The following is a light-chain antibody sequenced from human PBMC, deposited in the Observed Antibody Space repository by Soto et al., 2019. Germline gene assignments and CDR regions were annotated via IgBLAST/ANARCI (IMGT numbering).Light chain of an antibody. J-gene: IGKJ2*01. CDR3: LQYGTPPYT. CDR1: QSVRANY. CDR2: DAS. V-gene: IGKV3-20*01. Sequence: DIVLTQSPGTLSFSPGEGATLSCRASQSVRANYVAWYQRKPGQAPRVLIYDASSGATGIPDRFSGSGSGTDFTLAISRLEPEDFAVYYCLQYGTPPYTFGQGTKVDSK.